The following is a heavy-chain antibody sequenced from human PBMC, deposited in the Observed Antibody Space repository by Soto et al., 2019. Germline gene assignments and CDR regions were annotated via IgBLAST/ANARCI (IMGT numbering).Heavy chain of an antibody. D-gene: IGHD1-26*01. CDR3: TRDPYSRNYYRFDY. CDR1: GFTFGDYA. Sequence: GGSLRLSCKASGFTFGDYAVSWGRQAPGKGLEWVGFIRTKASSGTTEYSACVKSRFTNSRDDSNSIAYLQMNGLKTEVTSFYYCTRDPYSRNYYRFDYWGQGTMVTVSS. CDR2: IRTKASSGTT. V-gene: IGHV3-49*04. J-gene: IGHJ4*01.